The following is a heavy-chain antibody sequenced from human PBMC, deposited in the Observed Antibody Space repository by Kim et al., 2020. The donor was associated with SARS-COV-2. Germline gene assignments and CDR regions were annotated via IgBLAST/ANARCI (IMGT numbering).Heavy chain of an antibody. D-gene: IGHD3-22*01. V-gene: IGHV4-31*03. CDR1: GGSISSGGYY. CDR2: IYYSGST. Sequence: SETLSLTCTVSGGSISSGGYYWSWIRQHPGKGLEWIGYIYYSGSTYYNPSLKSRVTISVDTSKNQFSPKLSSVTAADTAVYYCARSRITIIVVDAFDIWGQVTMVTVSS. CDR3: ARSRITIIVVDAFDI. J-gene: IGHJ3*02.